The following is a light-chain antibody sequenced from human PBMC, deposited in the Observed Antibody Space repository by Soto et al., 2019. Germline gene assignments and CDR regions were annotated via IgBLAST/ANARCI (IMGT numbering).Light chain of an antibody. V-gene: IGKV3-15*01. Sequence: EIVMTQSPATLSVSPGERATLSCRASQSVSSNLAWYQQKPGQAPRLLIYGASTRATGIPARFSGSGSGTEFTLTISSLQSEDFAVYYCQQYNNWPPLTFGGVTTVEIK. CDR3: QQYNNWPPLT. CDR2: GAS. CDR1: QSVSSN. J-gene: IGKJ4*01.